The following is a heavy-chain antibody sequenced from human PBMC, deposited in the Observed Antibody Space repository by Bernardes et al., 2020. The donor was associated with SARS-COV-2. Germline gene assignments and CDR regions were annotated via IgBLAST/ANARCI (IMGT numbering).Heavy chain of an antibody. J-gene: IGHJ4*02. CDR2: IKRKTDGGTT. D-gene: IGHD3-22*01. Sequence: GGSLRLSCAASGFTFSNAWMNWVRQAPGKGLEWVGHIKRKTDGGTTEYAAPVKGRFTISGDDSKNTMYLQMNSLKTEDTAVYYCTTGAEIYYDSSGFSYYFDFWGQGTLVTVSS. V-gene: IGHV3-15*07. CDR1: GFTFSNAW. CDR3: TTGAEIYYDSSGFSYYFDF.